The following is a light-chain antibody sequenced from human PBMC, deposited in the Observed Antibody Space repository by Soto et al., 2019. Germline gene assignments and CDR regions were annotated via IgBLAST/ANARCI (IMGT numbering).Light chain of an antibody. J-gene: IGLJ3*02. CDR2: STN. CDR3: LLYFGGAQLWV. CDR1: TGAVTSGYY. V-gene: IGLV7-43*01. Sequence: QAVVTQEPSLTVSPGGTVTLTCASSTGAVTSGYYPNWFQQKPGQAPRSLIYSTNNQHSWTPARFSGSLLGGKAALTLSGVQPEDEAEYYCLLYFGGAQLWVFGGGTKLTVL.